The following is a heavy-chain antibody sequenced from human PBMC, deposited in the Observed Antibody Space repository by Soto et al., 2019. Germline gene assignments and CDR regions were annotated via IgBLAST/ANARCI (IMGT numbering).Heavy chain of an antibody. CDR2: IIPIFGTA. D-gene: IGHD5-18*01. CDR3: ARSLRGYSYGVFAY. J-gene: IGHJ4*02. CDR1: GGTFSSYA. V-gene: IGHV1-69*13. Sequence: ASVQVSCKASGGTFSSYAISWVRQAPGQGLEWMGGIIPIFGTANYAQQFQGRVTITADESTRTAYMELSSLGSDDTVVYYCARSLRGYSYGVFAYGGQGTLVTVSS.